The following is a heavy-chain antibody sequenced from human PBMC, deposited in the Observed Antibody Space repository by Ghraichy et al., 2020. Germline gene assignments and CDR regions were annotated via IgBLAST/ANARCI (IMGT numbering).Heavy chain of an antibody. J-gene: IGHJ3*02. CDR2: IYPGDSET. CDR1: GYNFSPFW. V-gene: IGHV5-51*01. CDR3: ARHQRKGDCGGDCYSVPDAFDI. D-gene: IGHD2-21*02. Sequence: KVSCQGSGYNFSPFWIAWVRQMPGKGLEWMGIIYPGDSETRYSPSFQGQVTFSADKSISTAYLQWSSLKASDTAIYYCARHQRKGDCGGDCYSVPDAFDIWGQGTIVTVSS.